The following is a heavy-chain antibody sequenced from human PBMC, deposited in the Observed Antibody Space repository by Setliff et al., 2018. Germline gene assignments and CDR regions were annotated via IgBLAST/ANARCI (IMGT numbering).Heavy chain of an antibody. V-gene: IGHV3-30*03. D-gene: IGHD3-16*01. CDR1: GFNFNSYV. J-gene: IGHJ6*03. Sequence: GGSLRLSCVASGFNFNSYVMHWVCQAPGKGLEWVAVLSYDERVIYYADSVRGRFTISRDNSKRTLYLQMNSLRAEDTGVYYCARDPIGPFLCNMDDWGKGTTVTVSS. CDR2: LSYDERVI. CDR3: ARDPIGPFLCNMDD.